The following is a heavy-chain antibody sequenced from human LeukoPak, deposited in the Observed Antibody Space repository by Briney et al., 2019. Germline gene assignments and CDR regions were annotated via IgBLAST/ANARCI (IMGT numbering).Heavy chain of an antibody. Sequence: ASVTVSFTASGYTFTSYDINWVRQAPGQGLEWMGWMNPNSGNTGYAQKFQVRVTMTRNISISTAYMELSSLRSEDTAVYYCARLNFGYCSSTSCYRDVLYYYYYYMDDSGKGTTVTVSS. D-gene: IGHD2-2*02. CDR2: MNPNSGNT. J-gene: IGHJ6*03. CDR3: ARLNFGYCSSTSCYRDVLYYYYYYMDD. V-gene: IGHV1-8*01. CDR1: GYTFTSYD.